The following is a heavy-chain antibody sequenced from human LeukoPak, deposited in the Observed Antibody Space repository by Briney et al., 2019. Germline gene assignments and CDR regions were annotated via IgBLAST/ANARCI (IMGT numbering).Heavy chain of an antibody. CDR1: GFTFSDYW. V-gene: IGHV3-7*03. Sequence: PGGSLRLSCVASGFTFSDYWMSWVRQAPGKGLEWVANIKQDGSEKYYVDSIKGRFTISRDNSKSTLWLQMNNLRAEDTAVYCCAKTFGSIDPFEYWGQGTLVTVSS. D-gene: IGHD2/OR15-2a*01. CDR2: IKQDGSEK. CDR3: AKTFGSIDPFEY. J-gene: IGHJ4*02.